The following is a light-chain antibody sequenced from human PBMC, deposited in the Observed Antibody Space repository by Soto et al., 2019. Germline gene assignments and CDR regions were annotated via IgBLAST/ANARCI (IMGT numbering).Light chain of an antibody. Sequence: DIVMTQSPDSLAVSLGERATINCKSSQSVLYSPNNKNYLAWYQHKPGQPPKLLVYWASTRESGVPDRFSGSGSETEFTLTISSLQAEDVAVYYCHQYAGTPRTFGQGTKVEIK. CDR3: HQYAGTPRT. V-gene: IGKV4-1*01. CDR1: QSVLYSPNNKNY. CDR2: WAS. J-gene: IGKJ1*01.